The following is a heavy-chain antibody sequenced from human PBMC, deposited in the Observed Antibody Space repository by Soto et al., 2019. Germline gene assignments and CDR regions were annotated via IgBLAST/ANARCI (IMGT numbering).Heavy chain of an antibody. D-gene: IGHD2-15*01. CDR2: IYPGDSDT. CDR1: GYSFTSCW. J-gene: IGHJ6*02. Sequence: PGESLKISCKGSGYSFTSCWIGCVRQMPGKGLEWMGIIYPGDSDTRYSPSFQGQVTISADKSISTAYLQWSSLKASDTAMYYCARHRSGGSYLTGGYYGMDVWGQGTTVTVSS. CDR3: ARHRSGGSYLTGGYYGMDV. V-gene: IGHV5-51*01.